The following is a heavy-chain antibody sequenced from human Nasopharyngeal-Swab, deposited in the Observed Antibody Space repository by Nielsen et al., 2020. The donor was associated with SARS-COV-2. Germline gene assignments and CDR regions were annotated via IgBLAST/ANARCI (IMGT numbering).Heavy chain of an antibody. D-gene: IGHD3-9*01. CDR2: ISYDGSNK. J-gene: IGHJ6*02. CDR1: GFTFSSYG. CDR3: AKDKRYFDWDGMDV. Sequence: GGSLRLSCAASGFTFSSYGMHWLRQAPGKGLEWVAVISYDGSNKYYADSVKGRFTISRDNSKNTLYLQMNSLRAEDTAVYYCAKDKRYFDWDGMDVWGQGTTVTVSS. V-gene: IGHV3-30*18.